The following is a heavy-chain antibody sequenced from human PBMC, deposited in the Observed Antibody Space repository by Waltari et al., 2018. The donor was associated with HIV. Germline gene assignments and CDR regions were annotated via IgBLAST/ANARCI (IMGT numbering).Heavy chain of an antibody. CDR1: GGSFSGYY. J-gene: IGHJ5*02. Sequence: QVQLQQWGAGLLKPSETLSLTCAVYGGSFSGYYWSWIRQPPGKGLEWIGEINHSGSTNYNPSLKSRVTISVDTSKNQFSLKLSSVTAADTAVYYCARHLGPGESVVVPAAPGPDWFDPWGQGTLVTVSS. V-gene: IGHV4-34*01. CDR2: INHSGST. D-gene: IGHD2-2*01. CDR3: ARHLGPGESVVVPAAPGPDWFDP.